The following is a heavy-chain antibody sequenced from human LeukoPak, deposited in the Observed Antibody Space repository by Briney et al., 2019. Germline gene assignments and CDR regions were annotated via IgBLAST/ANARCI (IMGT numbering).Heavy chain of an antibody. D-gene: IGHD5-12*01. J-gene: IGHJ5*02. V-gene: IGHV1-69*13. CDR2: IIPIFGTA. Sequence: ASVKVSCKASGGTFSSYAISWVRQAPGQGLEWTGGIIPIFGTANYAQKFQGRVTITADESTSTAYMELSSLRSEDTAVYYCARVEAEYGGYGNWFDPWGQGTLVTVSS. CDR1: GGTFSSYA. CDR3: ARVEAEYGGYGNWFDP.